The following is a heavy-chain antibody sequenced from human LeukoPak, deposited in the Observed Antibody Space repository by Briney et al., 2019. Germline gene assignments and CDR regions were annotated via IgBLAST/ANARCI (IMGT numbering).Heavy chain of an antibody. CDR1: GGSISSGTYY. D-gene: IGHD2-15*01. CDR2: VYTSGST. CDR3: ARSSCPGGSCYDNRGYFDY. V-gene: IGHV4-61*02. J-gene: IGHJ4*02. Sequence: SQTLSLTCTVSGGSISSGTYYWNWLRQPAGTGLEWIGRVYTSGSTNYNPSLKSRVTISVDTSKNQFSLRLSSVTAADTALYYCARSSCPGGSCYDNRGYFDYWGQGTLVTVSS.